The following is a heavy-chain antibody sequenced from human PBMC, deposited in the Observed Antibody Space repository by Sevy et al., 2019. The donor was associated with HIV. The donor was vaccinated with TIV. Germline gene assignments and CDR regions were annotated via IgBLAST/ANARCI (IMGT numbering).Heavy chain of an antibody. D-gene: IGHD3-22*01. CDR2: INSDGSST. CDR3: SRGLYYYDMRGHQEPGDY. V-gene: IGHV3-74*01. CDR1: GITLTPYW. Sequence: WGYLRLSCAASGITLTPYWMHWVRQVPGKGLVRVSRINSDGSSTSYAESVKGRFTISRDNGKNTLYLQMKSLRVEDTAVNFCSRGLYYYDMRGHQEPGDYWGQGVLVHVSS. J-gene: IGHJ4*02.